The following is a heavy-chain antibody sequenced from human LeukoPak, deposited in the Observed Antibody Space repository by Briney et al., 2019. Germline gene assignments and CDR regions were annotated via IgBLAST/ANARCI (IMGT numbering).Heavy chain of an antibody. CDR3: AKDLEDIVVVPAALLFDY. D-gene: IGHD2-2*01. CDR2: ISGSGGST. J-gene: IGHJ4*02. Sequence: GGSLRLSCAASGFTFSSYAMSWVRQAPGKGLEWVSAISGSGGSTYYADSVKGRLTISRDNSNNKLYLQMNSLRAEDTAVYYCAKDLEDIVVVPAALLFDYWGQGTLVTVSS. V-gene: IGHV3-23*01. CDR1: GFTFSSYA.